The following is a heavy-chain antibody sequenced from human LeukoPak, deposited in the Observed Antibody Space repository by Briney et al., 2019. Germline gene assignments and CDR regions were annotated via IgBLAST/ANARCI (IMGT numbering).Heavy chain of an antibody. CDR2: INHSGST. V-gene: IGHV4-34*01. CDR1: GGSFSGYY. CDR3: ARRGISIFGVVSRARRFDP. Sequence: PSETLSLTCAVYGGSFSGYYWSWIRQPPGKGLGWIGEINHSGSTNYNPSLNSRVTISADTSKNQFSLKLSSVTAAETAVYYCARRGISIFGVVSRARRFDPGGQGTLVTVSS. D-gene: IGHD3-3*01. J-gene: IGHJ5*02.